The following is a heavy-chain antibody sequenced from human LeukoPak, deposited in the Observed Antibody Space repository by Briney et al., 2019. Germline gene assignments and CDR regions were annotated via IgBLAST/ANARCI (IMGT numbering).Heavy chain of an antibody. D-gene: IGHD3-3*01. CDR2: MNPNSGNT. CDR1: GYTLTSYD. Sequence: GASVKVSCKASGYTLTSYDINWVRQATGQGLEWMGWMNPNSGNTGYAQKFQGRGTMTRNTSISTAYTGLSSLRSEDTAVYYCARGRSGRATIFGVVISAYGSGSYRFDYWGQGTLVTVSS. V-gene: IGHV1-8*01. J-gene: IGHJ4*02. CDR3: ARGRSGRATIFGVVISAYGSGSYRFDY.